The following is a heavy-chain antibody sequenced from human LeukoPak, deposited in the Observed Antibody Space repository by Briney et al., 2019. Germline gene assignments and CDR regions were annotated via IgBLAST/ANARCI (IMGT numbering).Heavy chain of an antibody. J-gene: IGHJ4*02. Sequence: GGSLRLSCAASGFTLSSYSMNWVRQAPGKGLEWVSYISSSSSTIYYADSVKGRFTISRDNAKNSLYLQMNSLRAEDTAVYYCARNFEDYSSGWYYFDYWGQGTLVTVSS. V-gene: IGHV3-48*01. CDR2: ISSSSSTI. CDR3: ARNFEDYSSGWYYFDY. D-gene: IGHD6-19*01. CDR1: GFTLSSYS.